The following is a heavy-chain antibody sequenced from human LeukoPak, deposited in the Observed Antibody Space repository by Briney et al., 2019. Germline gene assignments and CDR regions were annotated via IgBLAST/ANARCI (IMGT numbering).Heavy chain of an antibody. CDR1: GGTFSSYA. CDR2: IIPIFGTA. Sequence: ASVKVSCKASGGTFSSYAISWVRQAPGQGLEWMGGIIPIFGTANYAQRFQDRVTITADESTSTAYMELSSLRSEDTAVYYCARNDYSPNYYYYGMDVWGQGTTVTVSS. D-gene: IGHD4-11*01. V-gene: IGHV1-69*13. J-gene: IGHJ6*02. CDR3: ARNDYSPNYYYYGMDV.